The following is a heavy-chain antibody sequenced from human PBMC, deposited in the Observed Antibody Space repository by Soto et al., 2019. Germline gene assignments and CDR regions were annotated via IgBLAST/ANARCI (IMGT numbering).Heavy chain of an antibody. CDR2: ISYDGSNK. V-gene: IGHV3-30-3*01. CDR3: ADLTYYYDSSGYYPIDY. J-gene: IGHJ4*02. CDR1: GFTFSSYA. D-gene: IGHD3-22*01. Sequence: PGGSLRLSCAASGFTFSSYAMHWVRQAPGKGLEWVAVISYDGSNKYYADSVKGRFTISRDNSKNTLYLQMNSLRAEDTAVYYCADLTYYYDSSGYYPIDYWGKGTLVTVSS.